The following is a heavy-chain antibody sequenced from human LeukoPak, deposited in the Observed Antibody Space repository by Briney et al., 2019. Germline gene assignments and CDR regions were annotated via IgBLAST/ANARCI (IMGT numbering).Heavy chain of an antibody. CDR1: GGSFSGYY. CDR3: ARYRSGRYFDRLAKKYYYYYMDV. CDR2: INHSGST. V-gene: IGHV4-34*01. D-gene: IGHD3-9*01. Sequence: SETLSLTCAVYGGSFSGYYWSWIRQPPGKGLEWIGEINHSGSTNYNPSLKSRVTISVDTSKNQFSLKLSSVTAADTAVYYCARYRSGRYFDRLAKKYYYYYMDVWGKGTTVTISS. J-gene: IGHJ6*03.